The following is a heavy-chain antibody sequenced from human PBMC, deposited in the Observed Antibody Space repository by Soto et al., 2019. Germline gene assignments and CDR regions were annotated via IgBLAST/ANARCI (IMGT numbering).Heavy chain of an antibody. Sequence: ASVKVSCKSSGYTFTSYDINWVRQATGQGLEWMGWMNPNSGNTGYAQKFQGRVTMTRNTSISTAYMELSSLRSEDTAVYYCARVPATMIVRDAFDIWGQGTMVTVSS. J-gene: IGHJ3*02. V-gene: IGHV1-8*01. CDR1: GYTFTSYD. CDR2: MNPNSGNT. D-gene: IGHD3-22*01. CDR3: ARVPATMIVRDAFDI.